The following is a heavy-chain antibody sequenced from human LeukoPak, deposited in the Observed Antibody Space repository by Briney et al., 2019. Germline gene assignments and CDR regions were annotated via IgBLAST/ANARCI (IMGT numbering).Heavy chain of an antibody. CDR3: ARGPATAGTDY. CDR2: ISSTSSYT. J-gene: IGHJ4*02. V-gene: IGHV3-11*05. CDR1: GFTYSDYY. D-gene: IGHD6-13*01. Sequence: GGSLRLSCAASGFTYSDYYMSWIRQAPGKGLEWISYISSTSSYTNYADSVKGRFTISRDNDKNSLYLQMNSLRADDTAVYYCARGPATAGTDYWGQGTLVTVSS.